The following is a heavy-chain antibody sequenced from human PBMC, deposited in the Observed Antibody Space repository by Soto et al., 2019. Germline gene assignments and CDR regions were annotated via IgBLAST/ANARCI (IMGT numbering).Heavy chain of an antibody. CDR3: ASPRPGQWLVQNYYYGMDV. CDR1: GFTFSSYE. J-gene: IGHJ6*02. D-gene: IGHD6-19*01. CDR2: ISSSGSTI. V-gene: IGHV3-48*03. Sequence: GGSLRLSCAASGFTFSSYEMNWVRQAPGKGLEWVPYISSSGSTIYYADSVKGRFTISRDNAKNSLYLQMNSLRAEDTAVYYCASPRPGQWLVQNYYYGMDVWGQGTTVTVSS.